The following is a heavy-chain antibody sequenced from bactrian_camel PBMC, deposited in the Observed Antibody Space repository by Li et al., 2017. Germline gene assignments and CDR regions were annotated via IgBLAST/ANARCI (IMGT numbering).Heavy chain of an antibody. CDR1: GYTFRSRC. CDR3: AADSRFYGSSLYCYTLREPLRNFAY. J-gene: IGHJ4*01. D-gene: IGHD2*01. CDR2: LYTGGDQP. Sequence: HVQLVESGGGSVQAGGSLTLSCAASGYTFRSRCMGWFRQAPGKEREGIVSLYTGGDQPYYADSVKGRFTISQDRSTGSRDNDKNTLTLQMTSLKPEDTAMYYCAADSRFYGSSLYCYTLREPLRNFAYWGQGTQVTVS. V-gene: IGHV3S6*01.